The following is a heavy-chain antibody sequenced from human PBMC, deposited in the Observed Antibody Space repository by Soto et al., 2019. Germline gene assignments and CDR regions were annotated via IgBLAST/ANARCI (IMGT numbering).Heavy chain of an antibody. CDR2: INHSGST. CDR3: AGREFASSSFHYYYYAVDG. V-gene: IGHV4-34*01. D-gene: IGHD6-6*01. J-gene: IGHJ6*02. CDR1: GGSFNDYF. Sequence: SETLSLTCAVYGGSFNDYFWTWIRQPPGKGLEWIGEINHSGSTNFNPSLKSRVAISADTSRNQFSLRLTSVTAADTAVYDCAGREFASSSFHYYYYAVDGWGQGTTVTVSS.